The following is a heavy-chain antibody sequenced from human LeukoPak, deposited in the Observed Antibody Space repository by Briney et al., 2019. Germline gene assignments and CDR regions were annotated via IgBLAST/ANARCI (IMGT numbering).Heavy chain of an antibody. Sequence: XGXVXXXPGKGLEWLWIIYPGHSDTRYSPSFQCPVPISADNSISTAYLQWSSLNASHTAMYYCARGTVTTSLDYWGQGTLVTGSS. CDR3: ARGTVTTSLDY. D-gene: IGHD4-17*01. CDR2: IYPGHSDT. V-gene: IGHV5-51*01. J-gene: IGHJ4*02.